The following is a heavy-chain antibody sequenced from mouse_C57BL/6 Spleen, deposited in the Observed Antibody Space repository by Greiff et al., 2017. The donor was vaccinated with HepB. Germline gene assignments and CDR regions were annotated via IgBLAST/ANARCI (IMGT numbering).Heavy chain of an antibody. CDR1: GYTFTSYW. J-gene: IGHJ3*01. CDR2: IYPGSGST. V-gene: IGHV1-55*01. CDR3: ARCYYGSLSWFAY. D-gene: IGHD1-1*01. Sequence: QVQLQQPGAELVKPGASVKMSCKASGYTFTSYWITWVKQRPGQGLEWIGDIYPGSGSTNYNEKFKSKATLTVDTSSSTAYMQLSSLTSEDSAVYYCARCYYGSLSWFAYWGQGTLVTVSA.